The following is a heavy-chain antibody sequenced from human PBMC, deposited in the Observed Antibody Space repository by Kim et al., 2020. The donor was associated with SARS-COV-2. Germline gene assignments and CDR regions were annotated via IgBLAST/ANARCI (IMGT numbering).Heavy chain of an antibody. V-gene: IGHV1-46*01. D-gene: IGHD4-17*01. CDR3: ARPAGDYGTYYFDY. J-gene: IGHJ4*02. Sequence: ATKCQSRVTMTRDTSTGAVYMELSSLRSEDTAVYYCARPAGDYGTYYFDYWGQGTLVTVSS.